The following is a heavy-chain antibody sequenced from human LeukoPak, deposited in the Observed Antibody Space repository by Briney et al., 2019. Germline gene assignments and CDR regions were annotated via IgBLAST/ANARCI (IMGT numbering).Heavy chain of an antibody. CDR1: GFTFSDYY. CDR3: ARVKVGTTNRFDY. D-gene: IGHD1-26*01. J-gene: IGHJ4*02. Sequence: PGGSLRLSCAASGFTFSDYYMTWIRQAPGKGLERVSYISSSSHYTNYPDSVKGRFTISRDNAKNSLYLQMNRLRAEDTALYYCARVKVGTTNRFDYWGQGTLVTVSS. CDR2: ISSSSHYT. V-gene: IGHV3-11*05.